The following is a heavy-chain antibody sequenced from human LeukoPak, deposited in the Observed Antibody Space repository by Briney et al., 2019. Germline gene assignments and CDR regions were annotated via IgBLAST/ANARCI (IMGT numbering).Heavy chain of an antibody. J-gene: IGHJ4*02. D-gene: IGHD3-22*01. V-gene: IGHV1-69*13. CDR2: IIPIFGTA. CDR3: ASHYDSSGYQFDY. Sequence: SVKVSCKASGYTFTSYYMHWVRQAPGQGLEWMGGIIPIFGTANYAQKFQGRVTITADGSTSTAYMELSSLRSEDTAVYYCASHYDSSGYQFDYWGQGTLVTVSS. CDR1: GYTFTSYY.